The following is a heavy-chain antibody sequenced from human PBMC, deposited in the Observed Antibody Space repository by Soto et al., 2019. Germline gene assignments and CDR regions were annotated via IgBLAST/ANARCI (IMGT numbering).Heavy chain of an antibody. J-gene: IGHJ4*02. CDR1: GGSISPFY. D-gene: IGHD2-15*01. V-gene: IGHV4-59*01. CDR3: ARVGGVAARTFDY. Sequence: KTSETLSLTCTVSGGSISPFYWSWARQPPGKGLEWIGYLYYSGNTNYNPSLKSRVTISVDASKNQVSLRLTSVTAADTAVYYCARVGGVAARTFDYWGQGTVVTVSS. CDR2: LYYSGNT.